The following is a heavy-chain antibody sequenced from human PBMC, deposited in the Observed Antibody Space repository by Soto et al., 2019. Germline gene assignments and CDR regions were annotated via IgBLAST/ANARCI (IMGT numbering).Heavy chain of an antibody. V-gene: IGHV4-59*01. D-gene: IGHD6-13*01. CDR1: GVSISSYY. Sequence: LSLTCTVSGVSISSYYWNWIRQPPGKELEWIGYIYYSGNTNYNPSLKSRVTISVDTSKNQFSLKLSSVTAADTAVYYCARTLSSSWLRTFDYWGRGTLVTVSS. J-gene: IGHJ4*02. CDR3: ARTLSSSWLRTFDY. CDR2: IYYSGNT.